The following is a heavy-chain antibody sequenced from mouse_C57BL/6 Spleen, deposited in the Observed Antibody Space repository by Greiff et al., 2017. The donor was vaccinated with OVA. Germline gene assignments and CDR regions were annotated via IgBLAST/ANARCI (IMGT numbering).Heavy chain of an antibody. CDR2: IDPSDSYT. J-gene: IGHJ4*01. D-gene: IGHD2-3*01. CDR3: SRWLLLPYARDY. V-gene: IGHV1-50*01. Sequence: QVQLQQPGAELVKPGASVQLSCKASGYTFTSYWMQWVNQRPGQGLEWIGAIDPSDSYTNYNQKFKGKATLTVDTSSSTAYMQLSSLTSEDSAVYYCSRWLLLPYARDYWGQGTSVTVSS. CDR1: GYTFTSYW.